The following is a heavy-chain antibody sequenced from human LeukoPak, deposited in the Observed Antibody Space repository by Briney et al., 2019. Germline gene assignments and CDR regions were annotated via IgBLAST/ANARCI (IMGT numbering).Heavy chain of an antibody. D-gene: IGHD3-10*01. CDR1: GFTVGGNS. Sequence: PGRSLRLSCAASGFTVGGNSLSWVRQAPGRGLEWVSVIYSGGSTYYADSVKGRFTISRDDSKNTLYLQMNSLRADDTAVYYCARDGDFGFFVWGQGTLVTVSS. CDR2: IYSGGST. V-gene: IGHV3-53*01. J-gene: IGHJ4*02. CDR3: ARDGDFGFFV.